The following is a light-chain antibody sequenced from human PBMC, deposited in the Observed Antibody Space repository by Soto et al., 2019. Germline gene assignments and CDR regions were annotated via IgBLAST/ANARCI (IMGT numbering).Light chain of an antibody. Sequence: QSALTQPRSVSGSPGQSVTISCTGTSSDVGGYNFVSWYQQHPGKAPKLMIYDVNKWPSGVPGRFSGSKSGNTASLTISGLQPEDEADYYCCSFAGTYTHYVFGTGTKVTVL. V-gene: IGLV2-11*01. CDR3: CSFAGTYTHYV. CDR1: SSDVGGYNF. CDR2: DVN. J-gene: IGLJ1*01.